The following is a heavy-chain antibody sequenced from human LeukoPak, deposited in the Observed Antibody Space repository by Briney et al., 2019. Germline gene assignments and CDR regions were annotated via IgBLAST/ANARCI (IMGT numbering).Heavy chain of an antibody. CDR2: IRSKAYGGTT. CDR3: TSCPPGYCSSVWYFDL. CDR1: GFTFGDYA. J-gene: IGHJ2*01. Sequence: GRSLRLSCTASGFTFGDYAMSWFRQAPGKGLEWVGFIRSKAYGGTTEYAASVKGRFTISRDDSKSIAYLQMNSLKTEDTAVYYCTSCPPGYCSSVWYFDLWGRGTLVTVSS. D-gene: IGHD2-2*01. V-gene: IGHV3-49*03.